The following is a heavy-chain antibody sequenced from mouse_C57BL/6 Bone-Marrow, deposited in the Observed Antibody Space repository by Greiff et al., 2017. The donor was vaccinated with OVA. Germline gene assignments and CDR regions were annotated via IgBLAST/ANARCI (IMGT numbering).Heavy chain of an antibody. D-gene: IGHD4-1*01. CDR2: IYPGSGNT. J-gene: IGHJ2*01. CDR1: GYTFTDYY. V-gene: IGHV1-76*01. CDR3: ARNCPYFDY. Sequence: VQLQQSGAELVRPGASVKLSCKASGYTFTDYYINWVKQRPGQGLEWIARIYPGSGNTYYNEKFKGKATLTAEKSSSTAYMQLSSLTSEDSAVYFCARNCPYFDYWGQGTTLTVSS.